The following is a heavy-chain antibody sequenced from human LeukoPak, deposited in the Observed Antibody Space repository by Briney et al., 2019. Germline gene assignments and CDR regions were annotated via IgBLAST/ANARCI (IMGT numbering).Heavy chain of an antibody. CDR1: GYTFTGYY. CDR2: VDPEDGET. V-gene: IGHV1-69-2*01. Sequence: ASVKVSCKASGYTFTGYYMHWVQQAPGKGLEWMGRVDPEDGETIYAEKFQGRVTITADTSTDTAYVELSSLRSEDTAVYYCATRYSGSYYLDYWGQGTLVTVSS. J-gene: IGHJ4*02. D-gene: IGHD1-26*01. CDR3: ATRYSGSYYLDY.